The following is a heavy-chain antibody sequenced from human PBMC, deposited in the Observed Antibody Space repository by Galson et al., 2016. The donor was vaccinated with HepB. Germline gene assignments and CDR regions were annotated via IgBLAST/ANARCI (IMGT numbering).Heavy chain of an antibody. D-gene: IGHD2/OR15-2a*01. CDR1: GFTFSIYA. CDR2: FGGSGGGA. CDR3: AKALVENRPHCDS. J-gene: IGHJ4*02. V-gene: IGHV3-23*01. Sequence: SLRLSCAGSGFTFSIYAINWVRQAPGKGLEWVSAFGGSGGGANYADSVKGRFSISRDDSKNTVYLQMYSLRAEDTAIYYCAKALVENRPHCDSWGQGTLVSVSS.